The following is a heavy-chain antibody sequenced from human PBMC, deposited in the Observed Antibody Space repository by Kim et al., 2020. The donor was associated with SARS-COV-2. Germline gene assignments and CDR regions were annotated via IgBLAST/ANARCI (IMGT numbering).Heavy chain of an antibody. Sequence: STYYNPSLKSRVTISVDTSKNQFSLKLSSVTAADTAVYYCVLAVAGTVDYWGQGTLVTVSS. J-gene: IGHJ4*02. V-gene: IGHV4-39*01. D-gene: IGHD6-19*01. CDR3: VLAVAGTVDY. CDR2: ST.